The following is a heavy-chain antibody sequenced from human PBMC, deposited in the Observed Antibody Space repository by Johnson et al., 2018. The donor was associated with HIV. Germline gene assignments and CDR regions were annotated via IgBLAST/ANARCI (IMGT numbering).Heavy chain of an antibody. CDR3: ARDGGSPTLVWDDAFDI. D-gene: IGHD2-15*01. Sequence: QVQLVESGGGVVQPGRSLRLSCAASGFTFSNYAIHWVRQAPGTGLEWVAVIAYDGANKYYADSVKGPFPISRDNSKNTLYMQMNSRRAEDTAVYNCARDGGSPTLVWDDAFDIWGQGTMVTVSS. CDR2: IAYDGANK. J-gene: IGHJ3*02. CDR1: GFTFSNYA. V-gene: IGHV3-30-3*01.